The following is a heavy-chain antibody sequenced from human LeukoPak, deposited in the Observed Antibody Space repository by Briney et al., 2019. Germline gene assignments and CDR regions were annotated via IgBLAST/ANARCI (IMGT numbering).Heavy chain of an antibody. CDR1: GGSISSGGYY. Sequence: SETLSLTCTVSGGSISSGGYYWSWIRQHPGKGLEWIGYIYYSGSTYYNPSLKSRVTISVDTSKNQFSLKLSSVTAADTAVYYCARSPATTVGDYYFDYWGQGTLVTVSS. J-gene: IGHJ4*02. CDR2: IYYSGST. D-gene: IGHD1-14*01. V-gene: IGHV4-31*03. CDR3: ARSPATTVGDYYFDY.